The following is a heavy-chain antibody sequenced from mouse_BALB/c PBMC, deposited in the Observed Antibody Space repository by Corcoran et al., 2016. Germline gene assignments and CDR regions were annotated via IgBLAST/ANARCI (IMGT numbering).Heavy chain of an antibody. V-gene: IGHV9-4*02. Sequence: QIKLVQSGPELKEPGESVRISCKASGYTFTTARKQWVQKMPGKGVKWIGWINTHSGVPKYAEDFKGRFAFSLENSASTAYLQISYLKNEDTATYFCARSPQGAMDYWGQGTSVTVSS. J-gene: IGHJ4*01. CDR2: INTHSGVP. CDR1: GYTFTTAR. CDR3: ARSPQGAMDY.